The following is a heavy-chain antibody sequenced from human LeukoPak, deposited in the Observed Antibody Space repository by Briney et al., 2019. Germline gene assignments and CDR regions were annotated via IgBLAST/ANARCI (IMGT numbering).Heavy chain of an antibody. J-gene: IGHJ5*02. CDR1: GVTFSRSW. CDR3: AREARISIFGVVFDP. Sequence: GGSLRLSCAASGVTFSRSWMSWVGQAPGKGAEGVAHIRQDGSQKYYVDSVKGGFTISRDNAKNSMYLQMNSLRAEDTAVYYCAREARISIFGVVFDPWGQGTLVTVPS. D-gene: IGHD3-3*01. CDR2: IRQDGSQK. V-gene: IGHV3-7*03.